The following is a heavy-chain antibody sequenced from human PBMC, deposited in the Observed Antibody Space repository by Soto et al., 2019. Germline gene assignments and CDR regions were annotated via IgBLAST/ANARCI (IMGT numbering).Heavy chain of an antibody. Sequence: VSVKVSCKASGNTVTGYGPRWVRQAPGQGLEWMGWISSYNGNTRYAQKFQRRVSMTADTSTNTGSIELRSLTSDDTAVYYCATGGWQTYGYFDFWGQGTLVTVSS. CDR1: GNTVTGYG. J-gene: IGHJ4*01. CDR2: ISSYNGNT. D-gene: IGHD3-10*01. CDR3: ATGGWQTYGYFDF. V-gene: IGHV1-18*01.